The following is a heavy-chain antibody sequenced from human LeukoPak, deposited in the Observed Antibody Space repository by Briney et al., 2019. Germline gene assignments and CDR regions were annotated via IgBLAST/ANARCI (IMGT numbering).Heavy chain of an antibody. J-gene: IGHJ4*02. CDR3: VPGPVGGGGFYFDY. V-gene: IGHV1-2*02. D-gene: IGHD3-16*01. CDR2: IDPNSGVT. CDR1: GYTFTGYY. Sequence: GASVKVSCKASGYTFTGYYLHWVRQAPGQGLEWMGCIDPNSGVTSSAQRFQGRVTMTRDTSISTAYMELSRLRSDDTAVYYCVPGPVGGGGFYFDYWGQGTLVTVSS.